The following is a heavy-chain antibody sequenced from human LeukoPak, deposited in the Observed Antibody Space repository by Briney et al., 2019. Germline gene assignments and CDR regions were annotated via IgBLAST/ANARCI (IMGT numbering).Heavy chain of an antibody. Sequence: PGGSLRLSCAASGFTFSSYGMSWVRQAPGKGLEWVSAISGSGGSTYYADSVKGRFTISRDNSKNTLYLQMNSLRAEDTAVYYCAKLGSYGGYKDTYDYWGQGTLVTVSS. J-gene: IGHJ4*02. CDR3: AKLGSYGGYKDTYDY. CDR2: ISGSGGST. V-gene: IGHV3-23*01. D-gene: IGHD5-12*01. CDR1: GFTFSSYG.